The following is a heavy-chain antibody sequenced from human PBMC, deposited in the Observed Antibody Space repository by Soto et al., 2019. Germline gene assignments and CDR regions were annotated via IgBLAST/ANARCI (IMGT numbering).Heavy chain of an antibody. J-gene: IGHJ5*02. D-gene: IGHD4-17*01. V-gene: IGHV3-53*01. CDR2: IYSGGST. CDR3: ARDKRADYGGNPGHNWFDP. CDR1: GFTVSSNY. Sequence: EVQLVESGGGLIQPGGSLRLSCAASGFTVSSNYMSWVRQAPGKGLGWVSVIYSGGSTYYADSVKGRFTISRDNSKNTLYLQMNSLRAEDTAVYYCARDKRADYGGNPGHNWFDPWGQGTLVTVSS.